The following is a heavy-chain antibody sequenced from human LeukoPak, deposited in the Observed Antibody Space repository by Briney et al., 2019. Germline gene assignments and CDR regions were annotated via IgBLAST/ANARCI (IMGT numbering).Heavy chain of an antibody. CDR2: ILYDGSNR. D-gene: IGHD4-17*01. V-gene: IGHV3-30*04. Sequence: PGGSLRLSCAASGFTFSSYAMHWVRQAPGKGLEWVAVILYDGSNRYYAESVKGRFSITRDNSMNTLFLQMNSLRAEDTGIYYCARDRSRLSTVKDCMDVWGKGTTATVSS. CDR3: ARDRSRLSTVKDCMDV. J-gene: IGHJ6*03. CDR1: GFTFSSYA.